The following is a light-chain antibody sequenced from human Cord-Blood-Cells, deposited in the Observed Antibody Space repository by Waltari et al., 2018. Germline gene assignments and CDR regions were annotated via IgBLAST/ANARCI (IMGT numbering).Light chain of an antibody. Sequence: IVLTQSPGTLSLSPGERVTLSCRASQSVSSSYLAWYQQKPGQAPRLLIYGASSRATGIPDMFSGSGSGTDFTLTISRLEPEDFAVYYCQQYGSSFTFGPGTKVDIK. V-gene: IGKV3-20*01. CDR3: QQYGSSFT. J-gene: IGKJ3*01. CDR1: QSVSSSY. CDR2: GAS.